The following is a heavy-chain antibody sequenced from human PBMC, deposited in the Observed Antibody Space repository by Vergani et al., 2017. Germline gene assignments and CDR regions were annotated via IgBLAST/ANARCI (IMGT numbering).Heavy chain of an antibody. V-gene: IGHV4-59*02. CDR2: RSTTGCA. D-gene: IGHD6-13*01. CDR1: CVSVTDYH. J-gene: IGHJ5*02. CDR3: AGDTHSWQRADR. Sequence: QAQLQESGPGLVKPSETLSLTCHVFCVSVTDYHCNWIRQAPGKGLEWIGSRSTTGCATHASHNPSLKSRVSISVDTSKRQFSLRLTSVTAADSAIHYCAGDTHSWQRADRWGQGRLVAVSS.